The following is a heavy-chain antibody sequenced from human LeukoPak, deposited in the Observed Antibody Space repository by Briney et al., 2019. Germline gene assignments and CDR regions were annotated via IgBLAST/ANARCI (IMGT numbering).Heavy chain of an antibody. J-gene: IGHJ4*02. V-gene: IGHV4-59*01. D-gene: IGHD6-25*01. CDR1: GGSISSYY. Sequence: SETLSLTCTVSGGSISSYYWSWIRQPPGKGLDWIANIYHTGSTNYNPSLSSRVTISIDTAKNQFSLKLTSVTAADTAVYYCARRGRNSSGWQDYLWGEGTLVTVSS. CDR2: IYHTGST. CDR3: ARRGRNSSGWQDYL.